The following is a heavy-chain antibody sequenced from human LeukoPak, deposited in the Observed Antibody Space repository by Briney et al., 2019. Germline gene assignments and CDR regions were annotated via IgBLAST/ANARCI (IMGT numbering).Heavy chain of an antibody. D-gene: IGHD3-3*01. J-gene: IGHJ2*01. CDR1: GGSISSYY. CDR2: IYYSGST. CDR3: ARHVALRFLEWPTPPGIWYFDL. V-gene: IGHV4-59*08. Sequence: SETLSLTCTVSGGSISSYYWSWIRQPPGKGLEWTGYIYYSGSTNYNPSLKSRVTISVDTSKNQFSLKLSSVTAADTAVYYCARHVALRFLEWPTPPGIWYFDLWGRGTLVTVSS.